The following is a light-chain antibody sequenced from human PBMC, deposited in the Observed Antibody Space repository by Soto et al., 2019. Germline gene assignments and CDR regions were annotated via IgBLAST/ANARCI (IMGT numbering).Light chain of an antibody. CDR3: QQYANSPPT. V-gene: IGKV3-20*01. Sequence: EIVLTQSPGTLSLSPWERATLSCRASQSVSRSYLAGYQQKPGQPPRLLIYGASNRATGIPDRFSGSGSGTDFTLTIGRLEPEDFAVYYCQQYANSPPTFGGGTKVEIK. CDR1: QSVSRSY. CDR2: GAS. J-gene: IGKJ4*01.